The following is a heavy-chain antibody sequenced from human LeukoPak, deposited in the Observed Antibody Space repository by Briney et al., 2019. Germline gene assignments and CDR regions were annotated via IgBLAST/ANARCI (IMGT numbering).Heavy chain of an antibody. CDR2: ISGSGGST. D-gene: IGHD3-22*01. Sequence: GGSLRLSCAASGFTFSSYAMSWVRQAPGMGLEWVSLISGSGGSTYYADSVKGRFTISRDNPKNTVYLQMNSLRAEDTAVYYCAKDQDYYDSSYYYVKYFDYWGQGTLVTVSS. V-gene: IGHV3-23*01. J-gene: IGHJ4*02. CDR1: GFTFSSYA. CDR3: AKDQDYYDSSYYYVKYFDY.